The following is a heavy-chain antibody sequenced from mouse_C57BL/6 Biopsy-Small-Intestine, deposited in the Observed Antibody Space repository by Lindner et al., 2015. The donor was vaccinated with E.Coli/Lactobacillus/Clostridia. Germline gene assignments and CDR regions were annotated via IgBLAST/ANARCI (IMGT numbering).Heavy chain of an antibody. CDR2: ILPGSTGT. D-gene: IGHD2-4*01. CDR1: GYTFTAYW. CDR3: AREGDYDYDVVDY. J-gene: IGHJ2*02. V-gene: IGHV1-9*01. Sequence: VQLQESGAELMKPGASVKLSCKAAGYTFTAYWIEWVKQRPGHGLEWIGEILPGSTGTNYNERFKGKATFTADTSSNTAYMQLSSLTTEDSAIYYCAREGDYDYDVVDYWGQGTSLTVSS.